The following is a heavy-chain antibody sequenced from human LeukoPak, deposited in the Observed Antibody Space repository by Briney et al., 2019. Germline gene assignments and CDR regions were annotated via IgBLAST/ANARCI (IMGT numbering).Heavy chain of an antibody. D-gene: IGHD4-17*01. Sequence: ASVKVSCRASGYTFTDYYIHWVRQAPGQGLEWVGRINPNSGATHYPQKFQGRVTMTRDTSINTAYLELNSLRSDDTAIYYCARDEQGGTTGGLGYWGQGTLVTVSS. CDR1: GYTFTDYY. J-gene: IGHJ4*02. CDR2: INPNSGAT. CDR3: ARDEQGGTTGGLGY. V-gene: IGHV1-2*06.